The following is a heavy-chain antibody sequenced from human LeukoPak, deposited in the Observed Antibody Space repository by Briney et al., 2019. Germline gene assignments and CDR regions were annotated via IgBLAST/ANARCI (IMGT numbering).Heavy chain of an antibody. CDR1: GFSFSTYA. CDR3: AKNFAPGNAFYDF. Sequence: GGSLRLSCAASGFSFSTYAMTWVRQAPGRRLEWVSAIDWTSHYIFYRDSVQGRFTTSRDNSRATLFLQMNSLTAEDSAVYYCAKNFAPGNAFYDFWGQGVLVTVSS. V-gene: IGHV3-23*01. J-gene: IGHJ4*02. CDR2: IDWTSHYI. D-gene: IGHD1-1*01.